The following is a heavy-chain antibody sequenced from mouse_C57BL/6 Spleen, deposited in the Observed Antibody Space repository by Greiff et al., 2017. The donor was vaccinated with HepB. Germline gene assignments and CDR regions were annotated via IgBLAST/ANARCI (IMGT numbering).Heavy chain of an antibody. CDR3: ARNDGYHYDAMDY. J-gene: IGHJ4*01. D-gene: IGHD2-3*01. Sequence: QVQLQQPGAELVKPGASVKLSCKASGYTFTSYWMQWVKQRPGQGLEWIGEIDPSDSYTNYNQKFKGKATLTVDTSSSTAYMQLSSLTSEDSAVYYCARNDGYHYDAMDYWGQGTSVTVSS. CDR2: IDPSDSYT. CDR1: GYTFTSYW. V-gene: IGHV1-50*01.